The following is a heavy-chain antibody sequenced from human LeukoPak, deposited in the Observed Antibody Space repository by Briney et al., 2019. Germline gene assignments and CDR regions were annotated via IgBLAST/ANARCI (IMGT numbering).Heavy chain of an antibody. J-gene: IGHJ6*02. Sequence: SGGSLRLSCAAPGFTFRSNWMHWVRQVQGKGLVWVSRISSDGSSTSYADSVKGRFTIFRDNAKNTLYLQMSSLRAEDTAVYYCARHTTDYYNYGMDVWGQGTTVTVSS. D-gene: IGHD1-1*01. V-gene: IGHV3-74*01. CDR2: ISSDGSST. CDR1: GFTFRSNW. CDR3: ARHTTDYYNYGMDV.